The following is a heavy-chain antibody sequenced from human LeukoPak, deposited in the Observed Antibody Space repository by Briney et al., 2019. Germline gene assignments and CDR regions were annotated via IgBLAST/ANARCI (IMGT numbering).Heavy chain of an antibody. CDR3: ARDGYSSGWPFRTSHDDAFDI. J-gene: IGHJ3*02. V-gene: IGHV3-21*04. CDR1: GFTFSSYN. Sequence: PGGSLRLSCAASGFTFSSYNMNWVRQAPGKGLEWVSSISSSSSYIYYADSVKGRFTISRDNAKNSLYLQMNSLRAEDTAVYYCARDGYSSGWPFRTSHDDAFDIWGQGTMVTVSS. D-gene: IGHD6-19*01. CDR2: ISSSSSYI.